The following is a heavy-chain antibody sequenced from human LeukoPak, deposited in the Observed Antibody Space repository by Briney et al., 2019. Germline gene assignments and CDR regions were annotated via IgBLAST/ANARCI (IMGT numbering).Heavy chain of an antibody. CDR2: FEPEDGEA. CDR3: ARDKAAGYRDAFDI. Sequence: VASVKVSCKVSGYTLTELSMHWVRQAPGKGLEWMGGFEPEDGEAIHAQKLQGRVTMTEDTATDTAYMELSSLRSEETAVYYCARDKAAGYRDAFDIWGQGTMVTVSS. J-gene: IGHJ3*02. D-gene: IGHD6-13*01. CDR1: GYTLTELS. V-gene: IGHV1-24*01.